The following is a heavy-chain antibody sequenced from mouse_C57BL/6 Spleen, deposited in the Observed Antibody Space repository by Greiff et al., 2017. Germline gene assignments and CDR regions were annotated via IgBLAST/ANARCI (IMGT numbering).Heavy chain of an antibody. V-gene: IGHV1-81*01. D-gene: IGHD2-1*01. Sequence: LVESGAELARPGASVKLSCKASGYTFTSYGISWVKQRTGQGLEWIGEIYPRSGNTYYNEKFKGKATLTADKSSSTAYMELRSLTSEDSAVYFCARSGGNYVYFDYWGQGTTLTVSS. CDR3: ARSGGNYVYFDY. J-gene: IGHJ2*01. CDR2: IYPRSGNT. CDR1: GYTFTSYG.